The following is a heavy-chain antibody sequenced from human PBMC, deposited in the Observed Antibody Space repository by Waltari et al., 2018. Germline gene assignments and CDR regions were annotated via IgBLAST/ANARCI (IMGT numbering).Heavy chain of an antibody. J-gene: IGHJ4*02. Sequence: QVHLQESGPGLVKTSETLSLTCTVSGGSLYSYSWSWVRQPAGKTLEWIGHIYPSGSTNYSPSLRSRVTMSVDTSKRQFSLKLSSVTAADTAMYYCARDRYYDSSGYSQSYYYDSWGQGTLVTVSS. CDR3: ARDRYYDSSGYSQSYYYDS. D-gene: IGHD3-22*01. V-gene: IGHV4-4*07. CDR1: GGSLYSYS. CDR2: IYPSGST.